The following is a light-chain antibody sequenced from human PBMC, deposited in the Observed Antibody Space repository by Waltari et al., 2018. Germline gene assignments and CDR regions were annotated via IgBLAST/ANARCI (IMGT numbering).Light chain of an antibody. Sequence: QSLLTQPPSVSGAPGQRVTVSCIGSDPNIGLSYDVHWYQQLPGSAPKLIIYGDHNRPSGVPDRFSGSRSGTVASLTITDLQAEDEADYFCQSFDNTLNASGVFGGGTKVTVL. CDR2: GDH. V-gene: IGLV1-40*01. CDR3: QSFDNTLNASGV. CDR1: DPNIGLSYD. J-gene: IGLJ3*02.